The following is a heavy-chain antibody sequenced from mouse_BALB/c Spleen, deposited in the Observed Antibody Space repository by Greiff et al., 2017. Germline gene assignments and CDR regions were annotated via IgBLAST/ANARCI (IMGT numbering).Heavy chain of an antibody. J-gene: IGHJ2*01. Sequence: QVHVKQSGPELVKPGASVRISCKASGYTFTSYYIHWVKQRPGQGLEWIGWIYPGNVNTKYNEKFKGKATLTADKSSSTAYMQLSSLTSEDSAVYFCARELQLDYFDYWGQGTTLTVSS. CDR1: GYTFTSYY. CDR3: ARELQLDYFDY. V-gene: IGHV1S56*01. CDR2: IYPGNVNT. D-gene: IGHD1-3*01.